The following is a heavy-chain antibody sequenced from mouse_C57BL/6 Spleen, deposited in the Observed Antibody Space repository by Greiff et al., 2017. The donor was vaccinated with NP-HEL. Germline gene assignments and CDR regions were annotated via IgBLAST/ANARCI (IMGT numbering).Heavy chain of an antibody. Sequence: VQLQQSGPELVKPGASVKISCKASGYAFSSSWMNWVKQRPGKGLEWIGRIYPGDGDTNYNGKFKGKATLTADKSSSTAYMQLSSLTSEDSAVYFWARGGDYAMDYWGQGTSVTVSS. CDR3: ARGGDYAMDY. CDR2: IYPGDGDT. V-gene: IGHV1-82*01. CDR1: GYAFSSSW. J-gene: IGHJ4*01.